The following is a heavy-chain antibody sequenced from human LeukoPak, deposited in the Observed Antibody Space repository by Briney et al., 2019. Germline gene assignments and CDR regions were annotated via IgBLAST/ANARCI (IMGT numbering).Heavy chain of an antibody. CDR2: IYYSGST. V-gene: IGHV4-59*08. D-gene: IGHD3-10*01. CDR1: GGSISSYY. J-gene: IGHJ3*02. Sequence: SETLSLTCTVSGGSISSYYWSWIRQPPGKGLEWIGYIYYSGSTNYNPSLKSRVTISVDTSKNQFSLKLSSVTAADTAVYYRARRGGYYGSGPSAFDIWGQGTMVTVSS. CDR3: ARRGGYYGSGPSAFDI.